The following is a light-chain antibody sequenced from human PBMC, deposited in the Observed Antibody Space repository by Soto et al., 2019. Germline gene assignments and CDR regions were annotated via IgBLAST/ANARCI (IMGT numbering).Light chain of an antibody. V-gene: IGKV3-15*01. Sequence: EIVMTQSPATLSVSPGERATLSCRASQSVSSNLAWYQQKPGQAPRLLIYGASTRATGIPARFSGSGSGTEFTLIISSLQSEDFAVYYCQQYNNWPPKRFTFGPGPKVDIK. J-gene: IGKJ3*01. CDR1: QSVSSN. CDR3: QQYNNWPPKRFT. CDR2: GAS.